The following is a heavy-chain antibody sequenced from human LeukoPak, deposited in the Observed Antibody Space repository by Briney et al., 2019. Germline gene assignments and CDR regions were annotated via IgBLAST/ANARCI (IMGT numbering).Heavy chain of an antibody. D-gene: IGHD1-7*01. V-gene: IGHV1-2*02. CDR3: ARGGTAATTNWFDP. J-gene: IGHJ5*02. Sequence: ASVKVSCKAFGYTFTDYFMVWGRQAPGQGLEWMGWINPSTGGTNYAQKFQGRVTMTRDTSITTAYMELRRLRSDDTAMYYCARGGTAATTNWFDPWGQGTLVTVSS. CDR2: INPSTGGT. CDR1: GYTFTDYF.